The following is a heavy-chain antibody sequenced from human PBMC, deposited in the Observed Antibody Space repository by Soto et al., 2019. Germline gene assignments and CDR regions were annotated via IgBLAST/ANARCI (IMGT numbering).Heavy chain of an antibody. Sequence: GALRLSCAASGFTFGLYWMGWVRQAPGKGLEWVSSISSTTNYIYYGDSMKGRFTISRDNAKNSLYLEMNSLRAEDTAVYYCARESEDLTSNFDYWGQGTLVTVSS. CDR1: GFTFGLYW. J-gene: IGHJ4*02. CDR2: ISSTTNYI. V-gene: IGHV3-21*06. CDR3: ARESEDLTSNFDY.